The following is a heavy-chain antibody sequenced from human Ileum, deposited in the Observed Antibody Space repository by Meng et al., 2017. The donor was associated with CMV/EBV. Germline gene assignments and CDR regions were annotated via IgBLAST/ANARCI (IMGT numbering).Heavy chain of an antibody. J-gene: IGHJ5*02. V-gene: IGHV3-30*04. Sequence: FTVSSSAIHWVRQAPGKGLEWVAVISFLGHERNYADSVKGRFTILSDDYNNTVYLQMHSLTVEDTAVYYCARDVYCSGTSCFTNWFDPWGQGTLVTVSS. D-gene: IGHD2-2*02. CDR1: FTVSSSA. CDR2: ISFLGHER. CDR3: ARDVYCSGTSCFTNWFDP.